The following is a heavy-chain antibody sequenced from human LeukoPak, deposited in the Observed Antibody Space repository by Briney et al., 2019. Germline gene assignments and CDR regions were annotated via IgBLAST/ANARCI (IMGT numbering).Heavy chain of an antibody. Sequence: GGSLRLSCAASGFTFSSYSMNWVRQAPGKGLEWVSYITNRGSTMYYADSVKGRFTISRDNAKNSLYLQMSSLRAEDTAVYYCARDRGLVAPDMGYYFDYWGQGTLVTVSS. J-gene: IGHJ4*02. V-gene: IGHV3-48*04. CDR2: ITNRGSTM. CDR3: ARDRGLVAPDMGYYFDY. CDR1: GFTFSSYS. D-gene: IGHD3/OR15-3a*01.